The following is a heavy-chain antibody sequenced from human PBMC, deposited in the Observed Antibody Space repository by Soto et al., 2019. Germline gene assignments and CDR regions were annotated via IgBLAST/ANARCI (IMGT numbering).Heavy chain of an antibody. D-gene: IGHD3-3*01. CDR2: ISSSGSTR. Sequence: EVQLVESAEGLVQPGGSPRLSCVASDFTFSTYEMNSVRQAPGKGLERVSYISSSGSTRNYADTVKGRFTISRENAKNSLYLKMNSMRAEDTAVYYGAKSERDFWSTGYYTGCVDPWGQGTLVTVSS. CDR1: DFTFSTYE. V-gene: IGHV3-48*03. J-gene: IGHJ5*02. CDR3: AKSERDFWSTGYYTGCVDP.